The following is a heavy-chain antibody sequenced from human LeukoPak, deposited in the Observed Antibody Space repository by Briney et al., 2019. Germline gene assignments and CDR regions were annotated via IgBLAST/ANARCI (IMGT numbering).Heavy chain of an antibody. V-gene: IGHV1-18*01. J-gene: IGHJ5*02. Sequence: ASVKVSCTASGYTFSNYGFNWVRQAPGQGPEWMGWINTNSGNTNYGHKFQGRVTMTTDTSTTTTYLELRSLRPDDTAVYYCARDKDFWSGSGFDPWGQGTPVTVSS. CDR2: INTNSGNT. D-gene: IGHD3-3*01. CDR3: ARDKDFWSGSGFDP. CDR1: GYTFSNYG.